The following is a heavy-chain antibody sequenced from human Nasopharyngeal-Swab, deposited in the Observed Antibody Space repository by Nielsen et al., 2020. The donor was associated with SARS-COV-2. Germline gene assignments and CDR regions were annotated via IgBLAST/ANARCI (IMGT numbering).Heavy chain of an antibody. CDR3: ARDEYSSSWYPDY. V-gene: IGHV3-30*03. J-gene: IGHJ4*02. Sequence: GSLKISCAASGFTFSSYGMHWVRQAPGKGLEWVAVISYDGSNKYYADSVKGRFTISRDNSKNTLYLQMNSLRAEDTAVYYCARDEYSSSWYPDYWGQGTLVTVSS. D-gene: IGHD6-13*01. CDR1: GFTFSSYG. CDR2: ISYDGSNK.